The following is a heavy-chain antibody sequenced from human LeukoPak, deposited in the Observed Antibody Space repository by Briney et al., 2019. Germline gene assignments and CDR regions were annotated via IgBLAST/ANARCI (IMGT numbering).Heavy chain of an antibody. D-gene: IGHD3-10*01. CDR2: ISGSGGYT. V-gene: IGHV3-23*01. Sequence: GGSLRLSCAASGFTFSSYAMSWVRQAPGKGLEWVSGISGSGGYTYYADSVKGRFTISRDNSKNTLYVQMNSLRAEDTAVYYCAKVRGLYYYYGMDVWGQGTTVTVSS. CDR3: AKVRGLYYYYGMDV. J-gene: IGHJ6*02. CDR1: GFTFSSYA.